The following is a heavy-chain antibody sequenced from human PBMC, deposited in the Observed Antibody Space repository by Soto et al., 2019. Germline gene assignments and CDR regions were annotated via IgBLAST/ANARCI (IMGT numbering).Heavy chain of an antibody. CDR2: IFDSGST. Sequence: QVQLQESGPGLVKPSQTLSRTCTVSGGSISGGVYYWSWIRQPPGKGLEWIGYIFDSGSTYYNPSLKSRVTISVDTSKNQFSLRLSSVTAADTAVYYCAREIIPLTTDWYFDLWGRGTLVTVSS. CDR1: GGSISGGVYY. D-gene: IGHD4-17*01. J-gene: IGHJ2*01. CDR3: AREIIPLTTDWYFDL. V-gene: IGHV4-30-4*01.